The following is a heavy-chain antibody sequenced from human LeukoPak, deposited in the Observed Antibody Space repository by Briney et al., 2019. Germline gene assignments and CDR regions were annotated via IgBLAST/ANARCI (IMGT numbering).Heavy chain of an antibody. CDR3: ARGPYHFESSGYFFAFDI. D-gene: IGHD3-22*01. CDR1: GYSFTSYW. CDR2: TYPGDSDT. Sequence: GESLKISCKGSGYSFTSYWIGWVRQMPGKGLEWMGITYPGDSDTRYSPSFQGQVTISADKSISTAYLQWASLKASDTAMYYCARGPYHFESSGYFFAFDIWGQGTMVTVSS. J-gene: IGHJ3*02. V-gene: IGHV5-51*01.